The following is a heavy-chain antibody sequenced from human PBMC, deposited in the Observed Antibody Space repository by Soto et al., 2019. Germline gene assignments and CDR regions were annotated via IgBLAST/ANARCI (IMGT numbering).Heavy chain of an antibody. J-gene: IGHJ4*02. V-gene: IGHV3-30-3*01. CDR2: ISYDGNNN. D-gene: IGHD5-12*01. CDR3: ARGIGDGYNLDY. Sequence: QVQLVESGGGVVQPGTSLRLSCAVSGFTFRSYATHLVRQAPGGGLEWVALISYDGNNNYYADSVKGRFTISRDTFKNTLFLQMNSLRREDTAMYYCARGIGDGYNLDYWGQGTLVTVSS. CDR1: GFTFRSYA.